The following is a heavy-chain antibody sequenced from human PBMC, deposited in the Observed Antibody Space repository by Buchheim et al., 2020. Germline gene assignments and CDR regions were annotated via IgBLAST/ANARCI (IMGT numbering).Heavy chain of an antibody. D-gene: IGHD6-6*01. CDR1: GFTSNNYN. V-gene: IGHV3-21*01. J-gene: IGHJ3*02. Sequence: EVQLVESGGGLVKPGGSLRLSCAASGFTSNNYNMNWVRQAPGKGLEWVSSISSSSSSIYYADSVKGGFTISRDNAKNSLYLQMNSLRAEDTAVYYCAREYSSSSGRTFDIWGQGS. CDR3: AREYSSSSGRTFDI. CDR2: ISSSSSSI.